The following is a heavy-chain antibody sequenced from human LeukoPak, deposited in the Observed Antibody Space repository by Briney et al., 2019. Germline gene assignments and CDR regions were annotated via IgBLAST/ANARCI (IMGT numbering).Heavy chain of an antibody. J-gene: IGHJ4*02. CDR1: GFTFISYG. Sequence: GGSLRLSCAASGFTFISYGMSWVRQAPGKGLEWVSAISGSGGSTYYADSVKGRFTISRDNPKNTLYLQMNSLRAEDTAVYCCAREHGSGSYFDYWGQGTLVTVSS. V-gene: IGHV3-23*01. CDR2: ISGSGGST. D-gene: IGHD3-10*01. CDR3: AREHGSGSYFDY.